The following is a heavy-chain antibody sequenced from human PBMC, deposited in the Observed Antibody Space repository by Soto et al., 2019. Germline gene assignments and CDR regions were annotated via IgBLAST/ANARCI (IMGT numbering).Heavy chain of an antibody. J-gene: IGHJ6*02. V-gene: IGHV5-51*01. D-gene: IGHD2-2*01. CDR1: GYSFTSYW. CDR3: ATSPIVVVPAAIYEPHYYGMDV. Sequence: ESLKISCKGSGYSFTSYWIGWVRQMPGKGLEWMGIIYPGDSDTRYSPSFQGQVTISADKSISTAYLQWSSLKASDTAMYYCATSPIVVVPAAIYEPHYYGMDVWGQGTTVTVSS. CDR2: IYPGDSDT.